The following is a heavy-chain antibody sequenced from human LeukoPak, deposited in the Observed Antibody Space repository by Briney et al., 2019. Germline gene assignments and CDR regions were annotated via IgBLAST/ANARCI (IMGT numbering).Heavy chain of an antibody. V-gene: IGHV4-34*01. J-gene: IGHJ4*02. CDR3: ARSRVLLWFGESIPEPALY. D-gene: IGHD3-10*01. CDR2: INHSGST. CDR1: GGSFSGHY. Sequence: SETLSLTCAVYGGSFSGHYWSWIRQPPGKGLEWIGEINHSGSTNYNPSLKSRVTISVDTSKNQFSLKLSSVTAADTAVYYCARSRVLLWFGESIPEPALYWGQGTLVTVSS.